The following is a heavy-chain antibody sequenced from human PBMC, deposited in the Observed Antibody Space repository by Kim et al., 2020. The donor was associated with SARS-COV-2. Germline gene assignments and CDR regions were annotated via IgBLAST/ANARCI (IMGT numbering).Heavy chain of an antibody. V-gene: IGHV4-59*13. D-gene: IGHD3-22*01. Sequence: SETLSLTCTVSGGSISSYYWSWIRQPPGKGLEWIGYIYYSGSTNYNPSLKSRVTISVDTSKNQFSLKLSSVTAADTAVYYCARGAETYYYDSSGYYTIATYGMDVWGQGTTVTVSS. CDR3: ARGAETYYYDSSGYYTIATYGMDV. CDR1: GGSISSYY. J-gene: IGHJ6*02. CDR2: IYYSGST.